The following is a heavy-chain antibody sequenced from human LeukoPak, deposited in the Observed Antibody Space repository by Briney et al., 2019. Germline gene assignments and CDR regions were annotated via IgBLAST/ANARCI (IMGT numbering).Heavy chain of an antibody. CDR2: ISSASSYI. Sequence: GGSLRLSCAASGFTFSSYSMHWVRQAPGKGLEWVSSISSASSYIYYADSVKGRFTISRDNSKDTLFLQMNSLRADDTAVYYCATDRLWGQGTLVTVSS. V-gene: IGHV3-21*04. J-gene: IGHJ4*02. CDR3: ATDRL. CDR1: GFTFSSYS.